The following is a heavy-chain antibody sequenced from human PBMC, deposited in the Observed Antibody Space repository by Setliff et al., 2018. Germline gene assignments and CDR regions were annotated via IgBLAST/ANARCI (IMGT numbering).Heavy chain of an antibody. CDR3: ARTSTGRYFDL. V-gene: IGHV4-38-2*01. CDR1: DFSVSSVYY. Sequence: LSLTCAVSDFSVSSVYYWGWIWQPPGKGLEWIANVYYSGSTYYNPSLESRVTMSVDTSKSQFSLNLYSVTAADTAVYYCARTSTGRYFDLWGRGTLVTVSS. J-gene: IGHJ2*01. CDR2: VYYSGST. D-gene: IGHD2-2*01.